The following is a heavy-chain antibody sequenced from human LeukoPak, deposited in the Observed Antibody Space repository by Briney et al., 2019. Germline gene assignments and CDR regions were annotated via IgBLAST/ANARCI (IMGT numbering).Heavy chain of an antibody. CDR3: ARDKGDYDSSGSLFVF. CDR1: GFTFSSYS. CDR2: ISSGSSYI. Sequence: GGSLRLSCTASGFTFSSYSMNWVRQAPGKGLEWVSSISSGSSYIYYADSVKGRFTISRDNAENSLYLQINSLRAEDTAVYYCARDKGDYDSSGSLFVFGGQGTLVTVPS. V-gene: IGHV3-21*01. D-gene: IGHD3-22*01. J-gene: IGHJ4*02.